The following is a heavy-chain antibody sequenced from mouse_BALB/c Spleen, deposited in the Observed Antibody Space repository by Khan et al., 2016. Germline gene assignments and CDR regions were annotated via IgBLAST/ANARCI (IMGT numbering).Heavy chain of an antibody. Sequence: QVRLQQSGAELAKPGASVKMSCKASGYTFTSYWMHWVKQRPGQGLEWIGYINPSTGYTEYNQKFKDKATLTADKSSSTAYMQLSSLTSEDSAVYYCARRDNGSSYFDYWGQGTTLTVSS. D-gene: IGHD1-1*01. J-gene: IGHJ2*01. V-gene: IGHV1-7*01. CDR2: INPSTGYT. CDR3: ARRDNGSSYFDY. CDR1: GYTFTSYW.